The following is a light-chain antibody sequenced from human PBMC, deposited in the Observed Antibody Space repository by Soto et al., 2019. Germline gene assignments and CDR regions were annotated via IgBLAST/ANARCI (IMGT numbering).Light chain of an antibody. J-gene: IGKJ1*01. V-gene: IGKV3-20*01. CDR3: QQYSASPRT. CDR1: QTVSGNY. Sequence: EIVLTQSPGTLSLSPGEGATLSCSSSQTVSGNYLAWYHQKPGQAPRLLIHSASSRATGIPDRFSASGTGTDCTLTISRLEPEDVAVYYCQQYSASPRTFGQGTKVDIK. CDR2: SAS.